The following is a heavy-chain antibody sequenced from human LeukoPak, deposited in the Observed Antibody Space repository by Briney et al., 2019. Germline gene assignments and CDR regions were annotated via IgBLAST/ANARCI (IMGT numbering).Heavy chain of an antibody. CDR1: GFTCSSYA. CDR2: ISYDGSNK. V-gene: IGHV3-30-3*01. J-gene: IGHJ4*02. D-gene: IGHD3-10*01. CDR3: ARGSFWFGESSTNDY. Sequence: PGGSLRLSCAASGFTCSSYAMHWVRQAPGKGLEWVAVISYDGSNKYYADSVKGRFTISRDNSKNTLYLQMNSLRAGDTAVYYCARGSFWFGESSTNDYWGQGTLVTVSS.